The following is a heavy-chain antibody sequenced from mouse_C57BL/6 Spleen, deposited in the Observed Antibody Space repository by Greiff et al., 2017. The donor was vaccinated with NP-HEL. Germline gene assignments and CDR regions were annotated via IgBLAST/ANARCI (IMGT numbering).Heavy chain of an antibody. CDR1: GFSLTSYG. CDR3: ARHATVGGYFDY. CDR2: IWSDGST. D-gene: IGHD1-1*01. V-gene: IGHV2-6-1*01. J-gene: IGHJ2*01. Sequence: VQLQESGPGLVAPSQSLSITCTVSGFSLTSYGVHWVRQPPGKGLEWLVVIWSDGSTTYNSAPKSRLSISKDNSKSQVFLKMNSLQTDDTAMYYCARHATVGGYFDYWGQGTTLTVSS.